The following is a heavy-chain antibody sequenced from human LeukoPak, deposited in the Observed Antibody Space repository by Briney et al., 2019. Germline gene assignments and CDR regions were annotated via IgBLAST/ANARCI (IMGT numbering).Heavy chain of an antibody. J-gene: IGHJ5*02. D-gene: IGHD3-16*02. CDR2: IKQDGSEK. CDR1: GFTFSDYW. V-gene: IGHV3-7*01. CDR3: ARTPSLDYVWGSYRYIWFDP. Sequence: GGSLRLSCAASGFTFSDYWMTWIRQAPGKGLEWSAIIKQDGSEKYYVDSVKGRFTISRDNAKNSLYLQMNSLRAEDTAVYYCARTPSLDYVWGSYRYIWFDPWGQGTLVTVSS.